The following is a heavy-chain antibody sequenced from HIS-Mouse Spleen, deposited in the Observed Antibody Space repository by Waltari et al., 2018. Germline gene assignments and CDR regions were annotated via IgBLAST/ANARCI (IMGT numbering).Heavy chain of an antibody. Sequence: QLQLQESGPGLVKPSETLSLTCTVPGGSISSSGYYWGWLRQPPGKGLEWIGSIYYSGSTYYNPSLKSRVTISVDTSKNQFSLKLSSVTAADTAVYYCAREIPYSSSWYDWYFDLWGRGTLVTVSS. CDR3: AREIPYSSSWYDWYFDL. J-gene: IGHJ2*01. V-gene: IGHV4-39*07. D-gene: IGHD6-13*01. CDR2: IYYSGST. CDR1: GGSISSSGYY.